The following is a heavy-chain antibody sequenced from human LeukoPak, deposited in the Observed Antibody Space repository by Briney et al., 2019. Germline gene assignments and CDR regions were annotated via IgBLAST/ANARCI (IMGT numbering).Heavy chain of an antibody. D-gene: IGHD3-9*01. CDR1: GGSLSSTSYY. V-gene: IGHV4-61*01. Sequence: SETLSLTCIVSGGSLSSTSYYWGWIRQPPGKGLEWIGYIFYSGISNYTPSLQSRVTFSLDTSKNQLFLELTSVTAADTAMYYCARGKEGDILTGYSLSFDHWGQGALVTVSS. CDR2: IFYSGIS. J-gene: IGHJ4*02. CDR3: ARGKEGDILTGYSLSFDH.